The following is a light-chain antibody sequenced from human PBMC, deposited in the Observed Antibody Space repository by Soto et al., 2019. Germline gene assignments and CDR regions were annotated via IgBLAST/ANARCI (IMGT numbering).Light chain of an antibody. CDR1: SSDVGAYNY. J-gene: IGLJ1*01. CDR2: EVS. V-gene: IGLV2-14*01. Sequence: QSALTQPASVSGSPGQSITISCTGTSSDVGAYNYVSWYQQQSGKAPKLMIHEVSNRPSGVSNRFSGSKSGNTASLTISGLQAEDEADYYCISYTTSRAYVFGIGTKVTVL. CDR3: ISYTTSRAYV.